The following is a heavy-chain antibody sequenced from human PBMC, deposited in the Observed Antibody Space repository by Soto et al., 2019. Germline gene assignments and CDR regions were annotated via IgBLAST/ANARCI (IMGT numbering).Heavy chain of an antibody. CDR1: GYTFTGYY. D-gene: IGHD2-15*01. J-gene: IGHJ5*02. V-gene: IGHV1-2*04. CDR2: INPSSGGT. Sequence: GASVKVSCKASGYTFTGYYMHWVRQAPGQGLEWMGWINPSSGGTNYAQKFQGWVTMTRDTSISTAYMELSRLRSDDTAVYYCARGSIVVVVAADNWFDPWGQGTLVTVSS. CDR3: ARGSIVVVVAADNWFDP.